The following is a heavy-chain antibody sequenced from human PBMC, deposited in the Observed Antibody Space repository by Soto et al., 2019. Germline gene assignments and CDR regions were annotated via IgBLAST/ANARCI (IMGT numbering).Heavy chain of an antibody. CDR2: LGFDGGGR. Sequence: QMQLVESGGGVVQPGTSLRLSCTGSGFDFSSYGMHWVRQTPGKGLEWVAVLGFDGGGRYYADSVKGRFTISRDNSKKMLYLQMDSLRAGDTASYYCAREPVGPDYAMDVWGQGTTVTVPS. D-gene: IGHD1-26*01. J-gene: IGHJ6*02. CDR3: AREPVGPDYAMDV. CDR1: GFDFSSYG. V-gene: IGHV3-33*01.